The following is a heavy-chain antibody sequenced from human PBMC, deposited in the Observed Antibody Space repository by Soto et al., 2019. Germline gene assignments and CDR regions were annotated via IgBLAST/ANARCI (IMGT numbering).Heavy chain of an antibody. CDR1: GFTFSKYW. J-gene: IGHJ4*02. CDR2: INSDGSST. V-gene: IGHV3-74*01. CDR3: ARDTLELLYYFDY. D-gene: IGHD1-7*01. Sequence: PGGSLRLSCEASGFTFSKYWMHWVRQAPGKGLVWVSRINSDGSSTSYADSVKGRFTISRDSAKNTLYLQMNSLRAEDTAVYYCARDTLELLYYFDYWGQGTLVTVSS.